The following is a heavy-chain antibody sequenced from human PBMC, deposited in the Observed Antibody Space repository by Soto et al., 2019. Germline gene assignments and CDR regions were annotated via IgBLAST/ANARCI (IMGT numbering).Heavy chain of an antibody. J-gene: IGHJ4*02. D-gene: IGHD6-6*01. Sequence: ASETLSLTCTVSGGSINYYYWTWIRQPPGKGLEWIGYIYYSGNTNYNPSLKSRVSTSVDTSKNQFSLNLSSVTAADTAVYYCARLIAARPYYFDYWGQGILVTVSS. V-gene: IGHV4-59*08. CDR3: ARLIAARPYYFDY. CDR2: IYYSGNT. CDR1: GGSINYYY.